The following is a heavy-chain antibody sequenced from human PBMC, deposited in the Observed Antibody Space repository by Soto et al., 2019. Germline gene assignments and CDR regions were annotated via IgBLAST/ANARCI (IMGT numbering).Heavy chain of an antibody. Sequence: SETLSLTCTVSGGSISSSSYYWGWIRQPPGKGLEWLGSIYYSGSTYYNPSLKSRVTISVDTSKNQFSLKLSSVTAADSAVYYCATGDQLSAEVTGISFSFWGQGTRVTVSS. D-gene: IGHD2-21*02. J-gene: IGHJ4*02. CDR1: GGSISSSSYY. CDR3: ATGDQLSAEVTGISFSF. CDR2: IYYSGST. V-gene: IGHV4-39*01.